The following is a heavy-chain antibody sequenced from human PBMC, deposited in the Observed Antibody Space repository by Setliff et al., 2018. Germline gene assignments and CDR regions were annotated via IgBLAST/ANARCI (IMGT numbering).Heavy chain of an antibody. J-gene: IGHJ4*02. D-gene: IGHD3-22*01. CDR1: GGSINPYY. Sequence: SETLSLTCFVSGGSINPYYWTWIRQPPGKGLEWIGFIYYSGATTYNPSLKSRVTISVDTSKNQFSLNLNSVTAADTAVYYCARYRNYFDSSGQTQYYFDYWGQGTLVTVSS. CDR3: ARYRNYFDSSGQTQYYFDY. V-gene: IGHV4-59*01. CDR2: IYYSGAT.